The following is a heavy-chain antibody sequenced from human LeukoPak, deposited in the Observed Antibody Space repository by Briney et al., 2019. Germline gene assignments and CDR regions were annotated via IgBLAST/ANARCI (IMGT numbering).Heavy chain of an antibody. CDR3: VRDNWGLDY. CDR2: IDGDGTGT. D-gene: IGHD7-27*01. Sequence: GGSLRLSCAASGFTFSSYAMHWVRQPPGKGLVWVSRIDGDGTGTDYADSVKGRFTVSRDNAKNTVYLQMNSLTAEDTSTYYCVRDNWGLDYWGQGTLVTVSS. CDR1: GFTFSSYA. V-gene: IGHV3-74*01. J-gene: IGHJ4*02.